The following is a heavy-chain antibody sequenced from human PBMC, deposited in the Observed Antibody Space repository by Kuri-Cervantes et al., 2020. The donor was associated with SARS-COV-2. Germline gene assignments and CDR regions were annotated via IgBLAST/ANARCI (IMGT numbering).Heavy chain of an antibody. V-gene: IGHV4-38-2*01. CDR1: NFSITNPYY. CDR2: ISHSEST. Sequence: SETLSLTCAVSNFSITNPYYWGWIRQPPGKGLEWIGSISHSESTNYNPSLKSRVTISVDTSKNQFSLQLNSVTPEDTAVYYCARALWDGDYSNYAPSPFDYWGQGTLVTVSS. CDR3: ARALWDGDYSNYAPSPFDY. D-gene: IGHD4-11*01. J-gene: IGHJ4*02.